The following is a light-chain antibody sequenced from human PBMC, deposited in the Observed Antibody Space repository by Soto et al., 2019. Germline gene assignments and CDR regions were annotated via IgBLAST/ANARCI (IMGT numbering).Light chain of an antibody. CDR1: QSVSSY. J-gene: IGKJ1*01. Sequence: IVLTQSVASLSLSPGERATLSCRARQSVSSYLAWYQQKPGQAPRLLIYDASNRATGIPARFSGSGSGTDFTLSISSLEAEDFAVYYCQQRSNWPRTFGQGTKVDIK. CDR3: QQRSNWPRT. V-gene: IGKV3-11*01. CDR2: DAS.